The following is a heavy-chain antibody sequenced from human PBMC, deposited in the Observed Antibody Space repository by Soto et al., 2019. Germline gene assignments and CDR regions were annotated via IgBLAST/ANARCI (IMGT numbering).Heavy chain of an antibody. CDR2: INAGNGNT. Sequence: ASVKVSCKASGYTFTSYAMHWVRQAPGQRLEWMGWINAGNGNTKYSQKFQGRVTITRDTSASTAYMELSSLRSEATAVYYCAIGPRYSYPSSPFDYWGQGTLVTVSS. CDR1: GYTFTSYA. J-gene: IGHJ4*02. CDR3: AIGPRYSYPSSPFDY. V-gene: IGHV1-3*01. D-gene: IGHD5-18*01.